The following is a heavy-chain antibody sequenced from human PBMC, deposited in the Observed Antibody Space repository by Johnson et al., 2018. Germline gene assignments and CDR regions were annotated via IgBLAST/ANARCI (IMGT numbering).Heavy chain of an antibody. CDR2: MYPGDSDT. Sequence: SGPEVKKPGDSLNISCKGSGYSFTSYWIGWVRQMPGKGLEWMGSMYPGDSDTRYSPSSQGQVTISADKSSSTAYLQWRSLKASDPAMYYCARRGGGMDVWGQGTTVTVSS. CDR3: ARRGGGMDV. J-gene: IGHJ6*02. CDR1: GYSFTSYW. V-gene: IGHV5-51*03. D-gene: IGHD3-16*01.